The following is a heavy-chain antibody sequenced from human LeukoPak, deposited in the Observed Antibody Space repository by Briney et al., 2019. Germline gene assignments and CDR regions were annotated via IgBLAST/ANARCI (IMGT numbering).Heavy chain of an antibody. Sequence: ASVKVSCKASGYTFTGYYMHWVRQAPGQGLEWMGWINPNSGGTNYAQEFQGRVTMTRDTSISTAYMELSRLRSDDTAVYYCARGDEILLWFGELFDYWGQGTLVTVSS. J-gene: IGHJ4*02. CDR2: INPNSGGT. CDR3: ARGDEILLWFGELFDY. CDR1: GYTFTGYY. D-gene: IGHD3-10*01. V-gene: IGHV1-2*02.